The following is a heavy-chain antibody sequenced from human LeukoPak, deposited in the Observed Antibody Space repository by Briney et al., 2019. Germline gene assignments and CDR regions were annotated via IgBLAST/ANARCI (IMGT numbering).Heavy chain of an antibody. J-gene: IGHJ4*02. Sequence: GGSLRLSCVASQFSFSNNWMSWVRQAPGKGLELVANIKQDGSDKYYADSVKGRFTISRDNSRNTLYLQMNSLRAEDTAVYYRATHGGVVLDYWGQGTLVTVSS. D-gene: IGHD2-15*01. V-gene: IGHV3-7*01. CDR3: ATHGGVVLDY. CDR1: QFSFSNNW. CDR2: IKQDGSDK.